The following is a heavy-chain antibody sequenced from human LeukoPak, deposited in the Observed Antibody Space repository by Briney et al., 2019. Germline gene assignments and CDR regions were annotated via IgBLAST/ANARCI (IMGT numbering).Heavy chain of an antibody. Sequence: PSETLSLTCTVSGGSISSGGYYCTWIRQPPGKGLEWIGYIHHSGTMYYNPSLKSRVTISVDTSKNQFSLKLTSVTAADTAVYYCARSKGTGTIDYWGQGTLVTVSS. D-gene: IGHD1-1*01. CDR2: IHHSGTM. V-gene: IGHV4-30-2*01. J-gene: IGHJ4*02. CDR3: ARSKGTGTIDY. CDR1: GGSISSGGYY.